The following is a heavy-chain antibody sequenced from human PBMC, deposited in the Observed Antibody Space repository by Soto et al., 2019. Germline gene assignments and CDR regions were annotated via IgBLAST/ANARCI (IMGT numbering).Heavy chain of an antibody. J-gene: IGHJ5*02. CDR2: ISAYNGNT. V-gene: IGHV1-18*01. CDR3: ASISQADCTNGVCFAVNWFDP. D-gene: IGHD2-8*01. Sequence: ASVKVSCKASGYTFTSYGISWVRQAPGQGLEWMGWISAYNGNTNYAQKLQGRVTMTTDTSTSTAYMELRSLRSDDTAVYYCASISQADCTNGVCFAVNWFDPWGQGTLVTVSS. CDR1: GYTFTSYG.